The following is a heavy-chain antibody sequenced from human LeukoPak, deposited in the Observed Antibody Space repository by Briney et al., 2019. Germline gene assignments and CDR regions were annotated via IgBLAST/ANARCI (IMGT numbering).Heavy chain of an antibody. CDR3: ARDGGYGPDFHYHGMDV. J-gene: IGHJ6*02. D-gene: IGHD3-16*01. V-gene: IGHV4-31*03. CDR1: GGSISSGGSF. CDR2: IYYSGST. Sequence: PSETLSLTCTVSGGSISSGGSFWNWIRQHPEKGLEWIGYIYYSGSTYYNPSLKSRVTMLVDTSKNQFSLKLSSVTAADTAVYYCARDGGYGPDFHYHGMDVWGQGTTVTVSS.